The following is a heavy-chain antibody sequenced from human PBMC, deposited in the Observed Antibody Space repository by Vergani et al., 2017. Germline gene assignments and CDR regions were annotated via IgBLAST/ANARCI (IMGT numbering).Heavy chain of an antibody. Sequence: QVQLQQWGAGLLKPSETLSLTCAVYGGSFSGYYWSWIRQPPGKGLEWIGEINHSGSTNYNPSLKSRVTISVDTSKNQFSLKLRSVTAADTAVYYCARGERWLQLIEYWGQGTLVTVSS. J-gene: IGHJ4*02. V-gene: IGHV4-34*01. CDR1: GGSFSGYY. CDR2: INHSGST. D-gene: IGHD5-24*01. CDR3: ARGERWLQLIEY.